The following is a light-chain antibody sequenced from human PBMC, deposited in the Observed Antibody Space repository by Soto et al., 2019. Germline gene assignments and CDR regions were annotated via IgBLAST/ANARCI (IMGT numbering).Light chain of an antibody. CDR1: DIESKN. CDR2: RDS. Sequence: SSELTQPLSVSVVLGQTASIYCGGSDIESKNVHWYQQKPGQAPVLIMFRDSNRPSGISERFSGSNLGNMATLTINRVQVGDEADYYCQVWDSNTYVFGRGTKLTVL. J-gene: IGLJ1*01. V-gene: IGLV3-9*01. CDR3: QVWDSNTYV.